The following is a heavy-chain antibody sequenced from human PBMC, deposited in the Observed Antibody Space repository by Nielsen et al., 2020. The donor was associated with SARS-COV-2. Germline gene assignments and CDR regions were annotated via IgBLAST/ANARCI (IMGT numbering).Heavy chain of an antibody. D-gene: IGHD3-3*01. J-gene: IGHJ4*02. Sequence: GGSLRLSCAASGFTFSSYAMSWVRQAPGKGLEWVSAISGSGGSTYYADSVKGRFTISRDNSKNTLYLQMNRLRAEDTAVYYCAKGSFGVVTPFDYWGQGTLVTVSS. CDR2: ISGSGGST. V-gene: IGHV3-23*01. CDR1: GFTFSSYA. CDR3: AKGSFGVVTPFDY.